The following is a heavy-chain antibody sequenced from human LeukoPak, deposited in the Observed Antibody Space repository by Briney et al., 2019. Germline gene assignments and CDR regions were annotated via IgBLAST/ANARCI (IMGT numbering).Heavy chain of an antibody. Sequence: GGSLRLSCAASGFTFSSYNMNWVRQAPGKGLEWVSSISSSSNYIYYADSVRGRFTISRDNAKNSLYLQMNSLRAEDTALYYCARVLGNYYCYDMDVWGQGTTVTVSS. CDR1: GFTFSSYN. J-gene: IGHJ6*02. CDR3: ARVLGNYYCYDMDV. CDR2: ISSSSNYI. V-gene: IGHV3-21*01. D-gene: IGHD3-16*01.